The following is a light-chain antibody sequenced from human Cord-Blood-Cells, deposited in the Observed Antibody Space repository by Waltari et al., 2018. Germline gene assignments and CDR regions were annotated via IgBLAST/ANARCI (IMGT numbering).Light chain of an antibody. Sequence: QSVLTQPPSVSEAPRQRVTIPCSGSSPNIGNNDVNWYQQLPGKAPKLLIYYDDLLPSGVSDRFSGSKSGTSASLAISGLQSEDEADYYCAAWDDSLNGWVFGGGTKLTVL. CDR1: SPNIGNND. V-gene: IGLV1-36*01. CDR2: YDD. CDR3: AAWDDSLNGWV. J-gene: IGLJ3*02.